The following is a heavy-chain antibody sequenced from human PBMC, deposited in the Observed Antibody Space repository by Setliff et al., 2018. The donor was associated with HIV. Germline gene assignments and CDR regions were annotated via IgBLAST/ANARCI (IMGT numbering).Heavy chain of an antibody. CDR2: INPYNGNT. Sequence: ASVKVSCKASGYTFINYGINWLRQAPGQGLEWVGWINPYNGNTKYGQKFQGTVTMTRDTTTSTAYLELRRLRSDDTAVYFCARGGEERNMITGALDVWGQGSLVTVSS. CDR1: GYTFINYG. V-gene: IGHV1-18*01. CDR3: ARGGEERNMITGALDV. J-gene: IGHJ3*01. D-gene: IGHD3-16*01.